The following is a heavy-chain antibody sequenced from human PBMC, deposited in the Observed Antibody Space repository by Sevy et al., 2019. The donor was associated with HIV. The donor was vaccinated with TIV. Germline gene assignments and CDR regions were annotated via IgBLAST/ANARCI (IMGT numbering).Heavy chain of an antibody. CDR3: AREGVDFWSGPVDYYYGMDV. V-gene: IGHV3-74*01. Sequence: GGSLRLSCEVSGFTFSKYWMHWVRQAPGKGLVWVSRINGDGNSPIYADSVQGRFTISRDNAKKTLFLQMNSLRAEDTGIYYCAREGVDFWSGPVDYYYGMDVWGQGTTVTVSS. CDR2: INGDGNSP. D-gene: IGHD3-3*01. J-gene: IGHJ6*02. CDR1: GFTFSKYW.